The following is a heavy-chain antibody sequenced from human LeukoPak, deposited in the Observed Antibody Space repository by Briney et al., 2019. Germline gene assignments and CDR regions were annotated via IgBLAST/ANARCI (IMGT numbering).Heavy chain of an antibody. CDR3: ARETEMANLDY. V-gene: IGHV3-33*01. CDR2: IWYDGSIQ. J-gene: IGHJ4*02. D-gene: IGHD5-24*01. CDR1: GFTFSSYG. Sequence: GGSLRLSCAASGFTFSSYGMHWVRQAPGKGLEWVAAIWYDGSIQYYADSVKGRFTISRDNSKNTLYLQMDSLRAEDTAVYYCARETEMANLDYWGQGTLVTVSS.